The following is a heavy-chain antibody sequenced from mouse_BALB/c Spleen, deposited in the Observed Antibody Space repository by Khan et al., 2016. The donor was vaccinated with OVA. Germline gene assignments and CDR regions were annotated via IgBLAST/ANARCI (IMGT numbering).Heavy chain of an antibody. D-gene: IGHD4-1*01. V-gene: IGHV1S136*01. J-gene: IGHJ2*01. CDR3: ARGNWQSYYFDN. CDR1: GYTFTNYV. CDR2: INPYNGGT. Sequence: VQLKQSGLELVKPGASVKMSCKASGYTFTNYVLHWVKQKPGQGLEWIGYINPYNGGTKYNEKFKGKATLASDKSSITANMELSSLTSEDSAVYYCARGNWQSYYFDNWGQGTTLTLSS.